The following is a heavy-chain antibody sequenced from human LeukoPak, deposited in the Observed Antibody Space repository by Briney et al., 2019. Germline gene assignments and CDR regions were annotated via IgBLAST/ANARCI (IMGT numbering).Heavy chain of an antibody. J-gene: IGHJ4*02. CDR2: IYYSGST. V-gene: IGHV4-59*01. D-gene: IGHD4-17*01. Sequence: NPAETLSLTCTVSGGSISSYYWSWVRQPPGKGLEWIGYIYYSGSTNYNPSLKSRVTISVDTSKTQFSLKLSSVTAADTAVYYCARGYGDYDYWGQGTLVTVSP. CDR1: GGSISSYY. CDR3: ARGYGDYDY.